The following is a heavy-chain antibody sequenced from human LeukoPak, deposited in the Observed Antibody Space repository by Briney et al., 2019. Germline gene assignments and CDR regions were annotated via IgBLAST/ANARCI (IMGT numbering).Heavy chain of an antibody. CDR2: TYYRSQWFD. CDR1: GDILSNNRAS. Sequence: SQTLSLTCAISGDILSNNRASWGWIRQSPSRGLEWLGRTYYRSQWFDDYAPSLRSRITINPDTSKNQFSLQLTSVTPEDTAVYYCVRIRGLGLFDYWGQGTLVTVSS. J-gene: IGHJ4*02. D-gene: IGHD1-26*01. V-gene: IGHV6-1*01. CDR3: VRIRGLGLFDY.